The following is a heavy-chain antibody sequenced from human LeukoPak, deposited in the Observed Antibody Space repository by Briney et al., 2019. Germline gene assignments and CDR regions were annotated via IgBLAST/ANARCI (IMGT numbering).Heavy chain of an antibody. D-gene: IGHD4-11*01. V-gene: IGHV3-73*01. Sequence: GGSLRLSCAASGFTFSGSAMHWVRQASGKGLEWVGRIRSKANSYATAYAASVKGRFTISRDDSKNTAYLQMNSLKTEDTAVYYCTGRHDYSNCYYYMDVWGKGTTVTVSS. CDR1: GFTFSGSA. CDR3: TGRHDYSNCYYYMDV. J-gene: IGHJ6*03. CDR2: IRSKANSYAT.